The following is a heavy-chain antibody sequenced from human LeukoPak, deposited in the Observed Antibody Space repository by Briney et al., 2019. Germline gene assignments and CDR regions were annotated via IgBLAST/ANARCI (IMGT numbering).Heavy chain of an antibody. CDR3: ARDKRAGDSYFDS. J-gene: IGHJ4*02. V-gene: IGHV3-7*01. D-gene: IGHD7-27*01. CDR1: GFSLSSYW. Sequence: GGPLRLSCAASGFSLSSYWMSWVRQAPGKGLEWVANIKQDGSEKYYVDSVKGRFTISRDNAKYSLYLQMGSLRAEDTAVYYCARDKRAGDSYFDSWGQGTLVTVSS. CDR2: IKQDGSEK.